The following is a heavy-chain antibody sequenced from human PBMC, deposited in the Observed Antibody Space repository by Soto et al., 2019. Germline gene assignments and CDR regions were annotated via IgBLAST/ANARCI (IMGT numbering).Heavy chain of an antibody. D-gene: IGHD1-1*01. V-gene: IGHV1-2*02. J-gene: IGHJ4*02. CDR2: INPTLGNT. CDR1: GYTFTDTF. Sequence: QVQLVQSGAEVKRPGASVKVSCKASGYTFTDTFIHWLRQAPGQRPEWMGWINPTLGNTHYARNFQGRVTLTRDTSITTAYMELVGLGSDDSAFYFCARGLPRTVLGFDYWGQGTLVTVSS. CDR3: ARGLPRTVLGFDY.